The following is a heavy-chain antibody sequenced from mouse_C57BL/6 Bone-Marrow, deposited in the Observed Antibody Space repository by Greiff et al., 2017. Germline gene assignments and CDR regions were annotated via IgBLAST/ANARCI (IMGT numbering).Heavy chain of an antibody. CDR3: AKEGDDGYYWFAY. V-gene: IGHV2-4*01. D-gene: IGHD2-3*01. CDR2: IWSGGST. J-gene: IGHJ3*01. Sequence: VMLVESGPGLVQPSQSLSITCTVSGFSLTSYGVHWVRQPPGKGLEWLGVIWSGGSTDYNAAFISRLSISKDNSKGQVFFKMNSLQADDTAIYYCAKEGDDGYYWFAYWGQGTLVTVSA. CDR1: GFSLTSYG.